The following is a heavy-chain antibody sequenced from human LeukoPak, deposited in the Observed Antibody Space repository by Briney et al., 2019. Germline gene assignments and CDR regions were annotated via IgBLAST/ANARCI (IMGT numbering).Heavy chain of an antibody. CDR2: IYYSGST. J-gene: IGHJ6*02. D-gene: IGHD3-10*01. Sequence: SETLSLTCTVSGGSISSYYWSWIRQPPGKELEWIGYIYYSGSTNYNPSLKSRVTISVDTSKNQFSLKLSSVTAADTAVYYCARDLYGSGSYPAPYYYYGMDVWGQGTTVTVSS. CDR3: ARDLYGSGSYPAPYYYYGMDV. CDR1: GGSISSYY. V-gene: IGHV4-59*01.